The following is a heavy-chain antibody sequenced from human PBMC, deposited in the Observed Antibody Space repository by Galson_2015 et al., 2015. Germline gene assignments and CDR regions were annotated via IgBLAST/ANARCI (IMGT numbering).Heavy chain of an antibody. D-gene: IGHD1-26*01. J-gene: IGHJ4*02. CDR1: GFTFSNAW. CDR3: ARDRRSSGSYSRGLGY. V-gene: IGHV3-7*01. Sequence: SLRLSCAASGFTFSNAWMSWVRQAPGKGLEWVANIKQDGSEKYYVDSVKGRFTISRDNAKNSLYLQMNSLRAEDTAVYYCARDRRSSGSYSRGLGYWGQGTLVTVSS. CDR2: IKQDGSEK.